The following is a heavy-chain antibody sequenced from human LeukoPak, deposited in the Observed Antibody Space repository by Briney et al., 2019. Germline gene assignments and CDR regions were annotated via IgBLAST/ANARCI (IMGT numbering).Heavy chain of an antibody. CDR1: GGSFSGYY. CDR2: INHSGST. Sequence: SETLSLTCAVYGGSFSGYYWSWIRQPPGKGLEWIGEINHSGSTNYNPSLKSRVTISVDTSKNQFSLKLSSVTAADTAVYYRARGDCSSTSCYRKGVYFQHWGQGTLVTVSS. D-gene: IGHD2-2*02. V-gene: IGHV4-34*01. CDR3: ARGDCSSTSCYRKGVYFQH. J-gene: IGHJ1*01.